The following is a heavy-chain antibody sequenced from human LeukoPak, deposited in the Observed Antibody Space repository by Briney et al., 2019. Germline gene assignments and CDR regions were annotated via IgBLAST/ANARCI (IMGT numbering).Heavy chain of an antibody. J-gene: IGHJ4*02. CDR3: ARLYGSGSYYTQYYFDY. CDR1: GYSFTSYW. V-gene: IGHV5-51*01. D-gene: IGHD3-10*01. CDR2: IYPGDSDA. Sequence: GASLLIPRKGSGYSFTSYWIGWVRQMPGKGLEWMGIIYPGDSDARYSPSFQGQVTISADKSISTAYLQWSSLKASDTAMYYCARLYGSGSYYTQYYFDYWGQGTLVTVSS.